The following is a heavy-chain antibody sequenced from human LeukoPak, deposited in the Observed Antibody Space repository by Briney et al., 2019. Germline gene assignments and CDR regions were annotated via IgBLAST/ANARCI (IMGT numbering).Heavy chain of an antibody. D-gene: IGHD3-22*01. Sequence: GGSLRLPCAASGFTFSSYWMHWVRHAPGKGLVWVSRINNDGSSTSYADSVKGRFTISRDNAKNTLYLQMNSLRAEDTAVYYCAENYYDSRGYFGYWGRGTLVTVSS. CDR2: INNDGSST. J-gene: IGHJ4*02. CDR1: GFTFSSYW. CDR3: AENYYDSRGYFGY. V-gene: IGHV3-74*01.